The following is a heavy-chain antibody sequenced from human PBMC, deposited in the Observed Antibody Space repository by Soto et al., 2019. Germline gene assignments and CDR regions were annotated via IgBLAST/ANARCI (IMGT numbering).Heavy chain of an antibody. D-gene: IGHD3-10*01. J-gene: IGHJ2*01. V-gene: IGHV3-74*01. Sequence: EVQLVESGGGLVQPGGSLRLSCAASGCTLSSYWMHWVRQAPGKGLVWVSRIDSGGSSTTYADSVKGRFTISRDNAKNTLYLQMNSLRAEDTAVYYCARVPSGRINWYFDLWGRGTLVTVSS. CDR1: GCTLSSYW. CDR3: ARVPSGRINWYFDL. CDR2: IDSGGSST.